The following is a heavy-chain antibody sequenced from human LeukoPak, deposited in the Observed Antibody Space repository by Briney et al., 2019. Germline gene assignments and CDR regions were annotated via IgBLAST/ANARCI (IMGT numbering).Heavy chain of an antibody. D-gene: IGHD6-19*01. V-gene: IGHV3-23*01. CDR2: ISGSGGGS. J-gene: IGHJ4*02. Sequence: GGSLRLSCAASGFTFSSYAMSWVRQAPGKGLEWVSAISGSGGGSYYADSVKGRFTISRDNSKNTLYLQMNSLRAEDTAVYYCVSEVAASEYYFDYWGQGTLVTVCS. CDR3: VSEVAASEYYFDY. CDR1: GFTFSSYA.